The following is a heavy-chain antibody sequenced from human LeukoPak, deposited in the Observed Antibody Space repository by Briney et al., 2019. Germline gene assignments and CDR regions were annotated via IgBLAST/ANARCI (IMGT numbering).Heavy chain of an antibody. D-gene: IGHD2-21*01. V-gene: IGHV1-69*13. CDR3: ARDSSNVVGACRY. CDR1: GGTFSSYA. Sequence: SVKVSCKASGGTFSSYAISWVRQAPGQGLEWMGGIIPIFGTANYAQKFQGRVTIIADESTSTAYMELSSLRSEDTAVYYCARDSSNVVGACRYWGQGTLVTVSS. CDR2: IIPIFGTA. J-gene: IGHJ4*02.